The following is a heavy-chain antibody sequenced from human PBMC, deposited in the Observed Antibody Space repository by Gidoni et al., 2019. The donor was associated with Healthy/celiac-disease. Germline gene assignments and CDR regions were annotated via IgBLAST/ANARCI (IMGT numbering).Heavy chain of an antibody. J-gene: IGHJ4*02. CDR3: ARGDDSSGSDY. Sequence: EVQLVESGGGLVQPGGSLRLSCAASGFTFSSYAMHWVRQAPGKGLEYVSAISSNGGSTYYANSVKGRFTISRDNSKNTLYLQMGSLRAEDMAVYYCARGDDSSGSDYWGQGTLVTVSS. D-gene: IGHD3-22*01. CDR2: ISSNGGST. CDR1: GFTFSSYA. V-gene: IGHV3-64*01.